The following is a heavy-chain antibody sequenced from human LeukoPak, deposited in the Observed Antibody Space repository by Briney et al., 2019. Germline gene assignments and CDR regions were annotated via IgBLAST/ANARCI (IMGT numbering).Heavy chain of an antibody. CDR3: ARGSPIAYYYDFWSGRNWFDP. CDR2: INHSGST. V-gene: IGHV4-34*01. D-gene: IGHD3-3*01. Sequence: SETLSLTCAVYGGSFSGYYWSWIRQPPGKGLERIGEINHSGSTNYNPSLKSRVTISVDTSKNQFSLKLSSVTAADTAVYYCARGSPIAYYYDFWSGRNWFDPWGQGTLVTVSS. J-gene: IGHJ5*02. CDR1: GGSFSGYY.